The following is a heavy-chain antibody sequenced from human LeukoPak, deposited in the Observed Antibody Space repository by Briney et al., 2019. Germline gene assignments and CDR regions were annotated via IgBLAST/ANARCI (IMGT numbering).Heavy chain of an antibody. Sequence: GGSLRLSCAASGXTFSSYGMHWVRQAPGKGLEWVAVIWYDGSNKYYADSVKGRFTISRDNSKNTLYLQMNSLRAEDTAVYYCAREGNYYDMDVWGQGTTVTVSS. CDR1: GXTFSSYG. CDR2: IWYDGSNK. J-gene: IGHJ6*02. V-gene: IGHV3-33*01. CDR3: AREGNYYDMDV.